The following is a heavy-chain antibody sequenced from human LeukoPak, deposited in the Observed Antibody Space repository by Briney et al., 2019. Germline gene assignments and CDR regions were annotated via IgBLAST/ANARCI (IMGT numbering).Heavy chain of an antibody. Sequence: SVKVSCKASGYTFTGYYMHWVRQAPGQGLEWMGGIIPIFGAANYAQKFQGRVTITADKSTSTAYMELSSLRSEDTAVYYCAREGEGGPTGKAYDSSGYYYDYWGQGTLVTVSS. D-gene: IGHD3-22*01. CDR2: IIPIFGAA. CDR1: GYTFTGYY. J-gene: IGHJ4*02. CDR3: AREGEGGPTGKAYDSSGYYYDY. V-gene: IGHV1-69*06.